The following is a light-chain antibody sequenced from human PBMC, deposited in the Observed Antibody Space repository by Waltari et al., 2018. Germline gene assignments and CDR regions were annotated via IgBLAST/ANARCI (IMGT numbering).Light chain of an antibody. J-gene: IGKJ1*01. Sequence: IQMTQSPSTLSASVGDRVTITCRASQSVSIWLAWYQQKPGKAPKLLIYKASSLESGVPSRFGGSGSGTEFTLTISSLQPDDFATYYCQQYNSYSGFGQGTKVEIK. V-gene: IGKV1-5*03. CDR1: QSVSIW. CDR3: QQYNSYSG. CDR2: KAS.